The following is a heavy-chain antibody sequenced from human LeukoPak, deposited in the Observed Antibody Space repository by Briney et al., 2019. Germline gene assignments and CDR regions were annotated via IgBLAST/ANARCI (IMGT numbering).Heavy chain of an antibody. Sequence: ASVKVSCKASGYTLTSYDISWVRQAPGQGLEWLGWISAYNGNTNYAQKLQGRVTMTTDTSTSTAYMELRSLRSDDTAVYYCARGVTRITIFGVVICAFDIWGQGTMVTVSS. D-gene: IGHD3-3*01. CDR3: ARGVTRITIFGVVICAFDI. CDR2: ISAYNGNT. J-gene: IGHJ3*02. V-gene: IGHV1-18*01. CDR1: GYTLTSYD.